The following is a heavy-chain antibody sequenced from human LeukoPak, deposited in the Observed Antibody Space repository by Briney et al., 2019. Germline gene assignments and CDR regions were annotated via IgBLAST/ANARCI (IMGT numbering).Heavy chain of an antibody. D-gene: IGHD5-18*01. CDR1: GFTFSSYE. V-gene: IGHV4-39*07. CDR2: IYYSGST. J-gene: IGHJ4*02. Sequence: GSLRLSCAASGFTFSSYEMNWVRQAPGKGLEWIGSIYYSGSTYYNPSLKSRVTISVDTSKNQFSLKLSSVTAADTAVYYCARDYQGGYGDKTVDYWGQGTLVTVSS. CDR3: ARDYQGGYGDKTVDY.